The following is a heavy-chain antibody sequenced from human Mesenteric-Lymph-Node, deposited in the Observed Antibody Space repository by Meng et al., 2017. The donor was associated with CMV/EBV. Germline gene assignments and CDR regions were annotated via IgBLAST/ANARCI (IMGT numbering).Heavy chain of an antibody. CDR1: GYTLSNFG. CDR3: ATQAGEYCSSTSCHTGDY. CDR2: ISAYNDDT. V-gene: IGHV1-18*01. J-gene: IGHJ4*02. D-gene: IGHD2-2*01. Sequence: ASVKVSCKASGYTLSNFGISWVRQAPGQGLEWMGWISAYNDDTNYAQNLRDRVTMTTDTSTSTAYMELRSLRFDDTAVYYCATQAGEYCSSTSCHTGDYWGQGTLVTVSS.